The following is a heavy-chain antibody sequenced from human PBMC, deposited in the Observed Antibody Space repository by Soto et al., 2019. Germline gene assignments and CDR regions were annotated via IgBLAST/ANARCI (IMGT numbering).Heavy chain of an antibody. CDR2: IYWDDDK. Sequence: QITLKESGPTLVKPTQPLTLTCTFSGFSLTTTGVGVGWIRQPPGKALEWLAIIYWDDDKRYSTSLKSRLTSTQDTSKNQVVLTMSNMDPVDTATYFCAHRAVLCSGGSCYSHPFDFWGQGTLVTVSS. CDR1: GFSLTTTGVG. CDR3: AHRAVLCSGGSCYSHPFDF. D-gene: IGHD2-15*01. V-gene: IGHV2-5*02. J-gene: IGHJ4*02.